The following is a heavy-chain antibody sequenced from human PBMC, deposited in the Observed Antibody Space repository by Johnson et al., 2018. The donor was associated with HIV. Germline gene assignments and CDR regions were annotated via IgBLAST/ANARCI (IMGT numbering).Heavy chain of an antibody. V-gene: IGHV3-30*04. J-gene: IGHJ3*02. Sequence: VQLVESGGGVVQPGRSLRLSCAASGFTFSSYAMHWVRQAPGKGLAWVAVISYDGSNKYYADSVKGRLTIPRDNSQNSLYLQMNSLRAEDTAVYYCASLYYDSSGYYRAGAFDIGGQGTLVTVSS. CDR3: ASLYYDSSGYYRAGAFDI. D-gene: IGHD3-22*01. CDR1: GFTFSSYA. CDR2: ISYDGSNK.